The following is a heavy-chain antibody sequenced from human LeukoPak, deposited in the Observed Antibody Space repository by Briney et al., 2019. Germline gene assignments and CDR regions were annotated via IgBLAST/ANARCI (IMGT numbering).Heavy chain of an antibody. V-gene: IGHV3-30-3*01. Sequence: PGGSLRLSCAASAFSFGNFGMYWVRQAPGKGLEWVAVISYDGSNKYHADSVKGRFTISRDNSKNTLSLQLNSLRLDDTAVYYCARHKYAYNTPIDYWGQGTLVTVSS. CDR3: ARHKYAYNTPIDY. J-gene: IGHJ4*02. CDR1: AFSFGNFG. CDR2: ISYDGSNK. D-gene: IGHD5-24*01.